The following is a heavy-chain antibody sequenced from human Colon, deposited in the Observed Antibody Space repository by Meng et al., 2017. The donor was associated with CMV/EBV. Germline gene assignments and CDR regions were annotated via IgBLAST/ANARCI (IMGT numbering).Heavy chain of an antibody. CDR1: GGSISSSTYY. CDR3: ATDYGDYYFDR. Sequence: LQLQESGPGLVKPSETPSLTCTVSGGSISSSTYYWGWIRQTPGKGLEWIGNIYYSGYTYYNPSLKSRLTISVDTSKNQFSLKLTSVTAADTAVYYCATDYGDYYFDRWGQGTLVTVSS. V-gene: IGHV4-39*07. CDR2: IYYSGYT. D-gene: IGHD4-17*01. J-gene: IGHJ4*02.